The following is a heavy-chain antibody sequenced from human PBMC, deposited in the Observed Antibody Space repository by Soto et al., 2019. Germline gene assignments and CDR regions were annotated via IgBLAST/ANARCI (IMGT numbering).Heavy chain of an antibody. CDR3: AKGDSGSYSYYYYGMDV. CDR1: GFAFSSYA. D-gene: IGHD1-26*01. J-gene: IGHJ6*02. V-gene: IGHV3-23*01. CDR2: ISGSGGST. Sequence: GGSLRLSCAASGFAFSSYAMSWVRQAPGKGLEWVSAISGSGGSTYYADSVKGRFTISRDNSKNTLYLQMNSLRAEDTAVYYCAKGDSGSYSYYYYGMDVWGQGTTVTVSS.